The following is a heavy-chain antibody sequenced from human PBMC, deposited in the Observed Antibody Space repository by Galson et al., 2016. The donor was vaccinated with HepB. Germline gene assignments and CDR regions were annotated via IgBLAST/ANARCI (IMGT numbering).Heavy chain of an antibody. V-gene: IGHV1-2*02. CDR1: GYTFTDYY. Sequence: SVKVSCKASGYTFTDYYIHWVRQAPGQGLEWMGWINPNSGGTNYAQKFQGRVTLTRDTSISPAYMELSRLRSDDTAVYYCARSMRVVDLYYFDYWGQGTLVTVSS. D-gene: IGHD2-15*01. CDR3: ARSMRVVDLYYFDY. CDR2: INPNSGGT. J-gene: IGHJ4*02.